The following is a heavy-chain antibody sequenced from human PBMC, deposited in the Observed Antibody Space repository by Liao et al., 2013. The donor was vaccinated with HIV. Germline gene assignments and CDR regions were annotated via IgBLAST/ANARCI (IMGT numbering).Heavy chain of an antibody. Sequence: QVQLQESGPGLVKPSQTLSLTCTVSGGSISSGSYYWSWIRQPAGKGLEWIGRVHASGSTNYNPSLRSRVTMSVDTSRNQFSLQLSSVTAADTALYYCARAPYRGHYYYYYMDVWGKGTTVTVSS. V-gene: IGHV4-61*02. CDR1: GGSISSGSYY. CDR2: VHASGST. D-gene: IGHD3-10*01. J-gene: IGHJ6*03. CDR3: ARAPYRGHYYYYYMDV.